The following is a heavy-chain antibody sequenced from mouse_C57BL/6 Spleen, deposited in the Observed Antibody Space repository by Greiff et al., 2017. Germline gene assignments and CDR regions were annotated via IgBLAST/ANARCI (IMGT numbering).Heavy chain of an antibody. CDR2: ISSGSSTI. V-gene: IGHV5-17*01. J-gene: IGHJ1*03. CDR1: GFTFSDYG. Sequence: EVKLVESGGGLVKPGGSLKLSCAASGFTFSDYGMHWVRQAPEKRLAWVAYISSGSSTIYYADTVKGRFTISRDNAKNTLFLQMTSLRSEDTAMYYCARSGYDYDGWYFDVWGTGTTVTVSS. D-gene: IGHD2-4*01. CDR3: ARSGYDYDGWYFDV.